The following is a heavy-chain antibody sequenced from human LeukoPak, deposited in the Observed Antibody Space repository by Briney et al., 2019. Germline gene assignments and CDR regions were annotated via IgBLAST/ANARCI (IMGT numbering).Heavy chain of an antibody. CDR1: GFTFSSYG. Sequence: GGSLRLSCAASGFTFSSYGMHWVRQAPGKGLEWVSFIRYDGTNKYYADSVKGRFTISRDNAKNSLYLQMNSLRAEDTAVYYCARETYSSSWLDYWGQGTLVTVSS. CDR3: ARETYSSSWLDY. CDR2: IRYDGTNK. V-gene: IGHV3-30*02. J-gene: IGHJ4*02. D-gene: IGHD6-13*01.